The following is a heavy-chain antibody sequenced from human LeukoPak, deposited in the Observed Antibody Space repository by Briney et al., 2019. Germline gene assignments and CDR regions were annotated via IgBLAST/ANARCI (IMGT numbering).Heavy chain of an antibody. CDR1: GYTFSSYS. V-gene: IGHV3-21*01. D-gene: IGHD5-24*01. J-gene: IGHJ4*02. Sequence: GGSLRLSCGASGYTFSSYSMNWVRQARGKGLEWVSSISSSSSYIYYADSVKGRFTISRDNPKNSLYLQMNSLRAEDTAVYYCARDGYNYFDYWGQGTLVTVSS. CDR2: ISSSSSYI. CDR3: ARDGYNYFDY.